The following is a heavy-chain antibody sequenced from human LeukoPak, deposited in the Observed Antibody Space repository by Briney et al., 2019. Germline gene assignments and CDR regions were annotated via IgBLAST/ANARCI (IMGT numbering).Heavy chain of an antibody. Sequence: ASVKVSCKASGYTFTSYGIIWVRQAPGQGLEYMGWISAYNGNTHYARKFQGRVTMSTDTATSTAYMELRSLTSDDTAVYYCARGLGWEDAFDIWGQGTMVTVSS. J-gene: IGHJ3*02. D-gene: IGHD3/OR15-3a*01. CDR1: GYTFTSYG. V-gene: IGHV1-18*01. CDR2: ISAYNGNT. CDR3: ARGLGWEDAFDI.